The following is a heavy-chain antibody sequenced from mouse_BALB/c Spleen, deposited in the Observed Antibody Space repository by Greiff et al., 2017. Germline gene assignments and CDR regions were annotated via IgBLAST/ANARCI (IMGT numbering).Heavy chain of an antibody. V-gene: IGHV14-3*02. CDR1: GFNIKDTY. D-gene: IGHD1-1*01. Sequence: EVQLQQSGAELVKPGASVKLSCTASGFNIKDTYMHWVKQRPEQGLEWIGRIDPANGNTKYDPKFQGKATITADTSSNTAYLQLSSLTSEDTAVYYCARGHGSPSYWYFDVWGAGTTVTVSS. J-gene: IGHJ1*01. CDR2: IDPANGNT. CDR3: ARGHGSPSYWYFDV.